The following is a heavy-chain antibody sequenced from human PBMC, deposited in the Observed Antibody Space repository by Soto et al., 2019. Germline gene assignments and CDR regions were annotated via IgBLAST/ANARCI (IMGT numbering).Heavy chain of an antibody. Sequence: SLTCPVSGGAISTFYVSWVRQPAGKGLEWLGRIFPSGSTSINPSLESRVAMSVDTSKDHFSLNLSSVTAAEMAVYYCAREGSYSAYNFAHGIQLWSFDFWGQGALVTVSS. CDR1: GGAISTFY. V-gene: IGHV4-4*07. CDR2: IFPSGST. J-gene: IGHJ4*02. CDR3: AREGSYSAYNFAHGIQLWSFDF. D-gene: IGHD5-12*01.